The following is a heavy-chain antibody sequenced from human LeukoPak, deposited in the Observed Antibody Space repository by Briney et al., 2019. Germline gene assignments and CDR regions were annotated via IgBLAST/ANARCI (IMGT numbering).Heavy chain of an antibody. CDR1: GFTFSSYE. D-gene: IGHD6-13*01. J-gene: IGHJ4*02. V-gene: IGHV3-48*03. CDR2: ISSSGSNI. CDR3: AREGSSDYFDY. Sequence: GGSLRLSCAASGFTFSSYEMNWVRQAPGKGLEWVSYISSSGSNIYYADSVKGRFTISRDNAKNSLYLQMNSLRAEDTAVYYCAREGSSDYFDYWGQGTLVTVSS.